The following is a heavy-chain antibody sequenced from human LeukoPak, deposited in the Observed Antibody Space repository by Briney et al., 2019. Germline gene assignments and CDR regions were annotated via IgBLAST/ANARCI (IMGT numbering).Heavy chain of an antibody. J-gene: IGHJ4*02. V-gene: IGHV1-24*01. CDR1: GYTLTRYF. CDR2: FDPEDGET. Sequence: ASVKVSCKASGYTLTRYFIHWVRQAPGKGLEWMGGFDPEDGETIYAQKFQGRVTMTEDTSTDTAYMELSSLRSEDTAVYYCATLKEEYYYGSGSYYFDYWGQGTLVTVSS. D-gene: IGHD3-10*01. CDR3: ATLKEEYYYGSGSYYFDY.